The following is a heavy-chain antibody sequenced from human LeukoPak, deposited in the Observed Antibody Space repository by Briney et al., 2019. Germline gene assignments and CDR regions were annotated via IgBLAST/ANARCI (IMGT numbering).Heavy chain of an antibody. Sequence: GSLRLSCTTSGFTFSTYGMHWLRLAPGKGLEWVALIWSDGTNKYYADSVKGRFTVSRDNSKNTLYLQMDSLRAEDTAIYYCARGRTGVDSWGQGTLVTVSS. CDR2: IWSDGTNK. CDR3: ARGRTGVDS. J-gene: IGHJ4*02. CDR1: GFTFSTYG. V-gene: IGHV3-33*01.